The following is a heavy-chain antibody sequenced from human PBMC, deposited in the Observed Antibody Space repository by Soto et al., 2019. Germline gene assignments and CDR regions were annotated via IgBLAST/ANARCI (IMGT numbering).Heavy chain of an antibody. V-gene: IGHV1-46*01. J-gene: IGHJ4*02. Sequence: ASVKVSCKASGYTFTSYYMHWVRQAPGQGLEWMGIINPSGGSTSYAQKFQGRVTMTRDTSTSTVYMELSSLRSEDTAVYYCARGHCTNGVCYGSESVEATDFDYWGQGPMVTVSS. D-gene: IGHD2-8*01. CDR1: GYTFTSYY. CDR3: ARGHCTNGVCYGSESVEATDFDY. CDR2: INPSGGST.